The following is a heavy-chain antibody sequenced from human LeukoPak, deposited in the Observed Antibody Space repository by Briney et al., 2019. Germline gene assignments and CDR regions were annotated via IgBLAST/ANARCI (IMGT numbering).Heavy chain of an antibody. CDR1: GGSLSGYF. Sequence: SETLSLTCAVYGGSLSGYFWTWIRQPPGKGLEWIGETDHSGGADYNPSLKSRLTISVDTSKNQFSLRLRSVTAADTAVYYCARVSYHHASGRASDSWGQGALITASS. CDR3: ARVSYHHASGRASDS. J-gene: IGHJ4*02. D-gene: IGHD3-10*01. CDR2: TDHSGGA. V-gene: IGHV4-34*01.